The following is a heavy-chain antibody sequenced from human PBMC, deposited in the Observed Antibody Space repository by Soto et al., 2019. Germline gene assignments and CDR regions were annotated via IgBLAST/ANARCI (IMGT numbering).Heavy chain of an antibody. CDR3: ARHLKDIWGSYRYRGAFDI. V-gene: IGHV4-59*08. CDR2: IYYSGST. J-gene: IGHJ3*02. CDR1: GGSISSYY. Sequence: SETLSLTCTVYGGSISSYYWSWIRQPPGKGLEWIGYIYYSGSTNYNPSLKSRVTISVDTSKNQFSLKLSSVTAADTAVYYCARHLKDIWGSYRYRGAFDIRGQGTMVTVSS. D-gene: IGHD3-16*02.